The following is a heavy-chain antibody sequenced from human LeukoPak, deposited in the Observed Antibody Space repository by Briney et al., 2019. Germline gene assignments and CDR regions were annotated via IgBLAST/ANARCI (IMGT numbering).Heavy chain of an antibody. CDR1: GFTFSSYG. D-gene: IGHD1-26*01. CDR3: AKFPGATNLFDY. Sequence: GGSLRLSCAASGFTFSSYGMHWVRLAPGKGLEWVAVISYDGSNKYYADSVKGRFTISRDNSKNTLYLQMNSLRAEDTAVYYCAKFPGATNLFDYWGQGTLVTVSS. V-gene: IGHV3-30*18. CDR2: ISYDGSNK. J-gene: IGHJ4*02.